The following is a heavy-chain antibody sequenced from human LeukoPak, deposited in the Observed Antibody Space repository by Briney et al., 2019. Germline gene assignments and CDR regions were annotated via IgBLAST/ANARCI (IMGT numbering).Heavy chain of an antibody. Sequence: GASVKVSCKASGYTFTSYYMHWVRQAPRQGLEWMGWINPNSGGTHYAQKFQDRVTMTRDTSISTAYMELNSLRSDDTAVYYCAREGAAAEDVNWFDPWGQGTLVTVSS. V-gene: IGHV1-2*02. CDR1: GYTFTSYY. CDR3: AREGAAAEDVNWFDP. J-gene: IGHJ5*02. D-gene: IGHD6-25*01. CDR2: INPNSGGT.